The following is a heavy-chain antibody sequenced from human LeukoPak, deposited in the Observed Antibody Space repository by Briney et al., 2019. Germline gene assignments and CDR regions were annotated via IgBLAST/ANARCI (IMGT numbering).Heavy chain of an antibody. J-gene: IGHJ6*02. CDR2: ISAYNGNT. V-gene: IGHV1-18*01. Sequence: ASVKVSCKASGYTFTSYGISWVRQAPGQGLEWMGWISAYNGNTNYAQKLQGRVTMTTDTSTSTAYMELRSLRSDDTAVYYCARANSGDVLLWFGELPRGYYYGMDVWGQGTTVTVSS. D-gene: IGHD3-10*01. CDR1: GYTFTSYG. CDR3: ARANSGDVLLWFGELPRGYYYGMDV.